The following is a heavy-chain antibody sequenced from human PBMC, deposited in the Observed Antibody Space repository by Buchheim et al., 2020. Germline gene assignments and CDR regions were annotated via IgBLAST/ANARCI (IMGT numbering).Heavy chain of an antibody. D-gene: IGHD3-22*01. V-gene: IGHV4-39*01. CDR3: ARGLVVRRAFDI. J-gene: IGHJ3*02. Sequence: QLQLQESGPGLVKPSETLSLTCTVSGGSISSSSYYWGWIRQPPGKGLEWIGSIYYSGRTYYNPSLKSRVTISVDTSQNQFSLKLSSVTAADTAVYYCARGLVVRRAFDIWGQGT. CDR2: IYYSGRT. CDR1: GGSISSSSYY.